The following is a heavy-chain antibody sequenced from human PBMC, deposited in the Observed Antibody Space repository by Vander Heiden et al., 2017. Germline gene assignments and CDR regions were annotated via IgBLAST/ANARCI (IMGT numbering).Heavy chain of an antibody. CDR2: ISWDGGST. CDR3: AKDGGAGGSYYSPFDY. J-gene: IGHJ4*02. D-gene: IGHD1-26*01. V-gene: IGHV3-43*01. CDR1: GFTFDDYT. Sequence: EVQLVESGGVVVQPGGSLRLSCAASGFTFDDYTMHWVRQAPGKGLEWVSLISWDGGSTYYADSVKGRFTISRDNSKNSLYLQMNSLRTEDTALYYCAKDGGAGGSYYSPFDYWGQGNLVTVSS.